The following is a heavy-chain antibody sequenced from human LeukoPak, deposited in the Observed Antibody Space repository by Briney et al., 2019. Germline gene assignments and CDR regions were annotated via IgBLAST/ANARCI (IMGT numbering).Heavy chain of an antibody. CDR3: TKAQTSSFFSTPRLD. J-gene: IGHJ4*02. Sequence: GGSLRLSCIGSGFTFEDKAMHWVRQVPGKGLEWVSGITWNSDTVDYADSVKGRFTISRDNAKNSLFLQMNSVRPEGTALYYCTKAQTSSFFSTPRLDWGQGTQVIVSS. D-gene: IGHD2-2*01. CDR1: GFTFEDKA. CDR2: ITWNSDTV. V-gene: IGHV3-9*01.